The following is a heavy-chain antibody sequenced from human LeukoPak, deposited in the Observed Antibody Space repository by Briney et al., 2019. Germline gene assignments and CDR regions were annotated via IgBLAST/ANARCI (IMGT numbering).Heavy chain of an antibody. CDR1: GGSISINDYY. V-gene: IGHV4-39*01. J-gene: IGHJ3*02. CDR3: ARFRVGDYVWGSYRYEVGAFDI. Sequence: PSETLSLTCTVSGGSISINDYYWSWIRQTPGKGLEWIGYIYYSGSTYYNPSLKSRVTISVDTSKNQFSLKLSSVTAADTAVYYCARFRVGDYVWGSYRYEVGAFDIWGQGTMVTVSS. D-gene: IGHD3-16*02. CDR2: IYYSGST.